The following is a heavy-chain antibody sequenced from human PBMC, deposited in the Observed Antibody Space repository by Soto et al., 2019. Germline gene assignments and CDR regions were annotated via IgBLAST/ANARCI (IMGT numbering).Heavy chain of an antibody. CDR2: SYDGGRT. Sequence: QVQLQESGPGLVKPSQTLSLTCTVSGGSISTVDYWWSWIRQSPDMGLEWIGHSYDGGRTYNNPSLEIQVTMSVDTSKSQLSLTLSSVSAADTAVYYCARGPSGDKVDSWGQGTLVTVSS. J-gene: IGHJ4*02. CDR3: ARGPSGDKVDS. D-gene: IGHD7-27*01. V-gene: IGHV4-30-4*01. CDR1: GGSISTVDYW.